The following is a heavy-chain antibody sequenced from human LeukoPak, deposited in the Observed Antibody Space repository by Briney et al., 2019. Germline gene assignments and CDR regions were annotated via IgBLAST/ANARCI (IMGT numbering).Heavy chain of an antibody. D-gene: IGHD6-13*01. CDR2: TYYRSKWYS. Sequence: SQTLSLTCAISGDSVSSNSAAWHWIRQSPSRGLEWLGRTYYRSKWYSDYAVSVKSRITLNADTSKNQFSLQLNSVTPEDTAVYYCARAKGRSPLFDYWGQGTLVTVSS. CDR3: ARAKGRSPLFDY. CDR1: GDSVSSNSAA. J-gene: IGHJ4*02. V-gene: IGHV6-1*01.